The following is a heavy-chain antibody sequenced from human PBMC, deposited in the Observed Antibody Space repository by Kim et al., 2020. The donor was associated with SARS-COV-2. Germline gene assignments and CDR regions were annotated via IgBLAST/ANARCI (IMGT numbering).Heavy chain of an antibody. CDR3: ARGHSSTSCSYFDY. V-gene: IGHV4-34*01. D-gene: IGHD2-2*01. J-gene: IGHJ4*02. Sequence: PSLKSRVTISVDTSKHQFSLKLSSVTAADTAVYYCARGHSSTSCSYFDYWGQGTLVTVSS.